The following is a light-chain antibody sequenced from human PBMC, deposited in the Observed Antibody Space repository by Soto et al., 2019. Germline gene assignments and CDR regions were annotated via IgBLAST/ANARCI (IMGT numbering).Light chain of an antibody. J-gene: IGKJ4*01. CDR3: QQANSFPFT. CDR2: AAS. V-gene: IGKV1-12*01. CDR1: QGISYF. Sequence: DIQMTQSPSSVSASVGDRVTVTRRGSQGISYFLAWYQQKPGKAPKLLISAASTLQSGVPSRFSGSGSGTDFTLTITNLQPEDFATYYCQQANSFPFTFGGGTKVEIK.